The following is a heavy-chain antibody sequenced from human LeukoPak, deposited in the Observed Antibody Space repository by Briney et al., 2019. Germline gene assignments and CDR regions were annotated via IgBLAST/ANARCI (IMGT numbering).Heavy chain of an antibody. J-gene: IGHJ1*01. CDR2: ISGSGGST. CDR1: GFTFSSYA. D-gene: IGHD6-19*01. CDR3: AKMDGVFGSGFAEYFQH. V-gene: IGHV3-23*01. Sequence: GGSLRLSCAASGFTFSSYAMSWVRQAPGKGLEWVSAISGSGGSTYYADSVKGRFTISRDNSKNTLYLQMNGLRAEDTAVYYCAKMDGVFGSGFAEYFQHWGQGTLVTVSS.